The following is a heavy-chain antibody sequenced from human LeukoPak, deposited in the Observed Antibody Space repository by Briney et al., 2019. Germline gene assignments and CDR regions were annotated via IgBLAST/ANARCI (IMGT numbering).Heavy chain of an antibody. CDR2: INHSGST. J-gene: IGHJ4*02. CDR3: ARGSIRDGYNGGEIVVSRWDY. Sequence: PSETLSLTCAVYGGSFSGYYWSWIRQPPGKGLEWIGEINHSGSTNYNPSLKSRVTISVDTSKNQFSLKLSSVTAADTAVYYCARGSIRDGYNGGEIVVSRWDYWGQGTLVTVSS. D-gene: IGHD5-24*01. CDR1: GGSFSGYY. V-gene: IGHV4-34*01.